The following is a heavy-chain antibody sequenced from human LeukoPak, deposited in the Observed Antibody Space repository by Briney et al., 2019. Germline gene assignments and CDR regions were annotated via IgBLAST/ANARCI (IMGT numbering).Heavy chain of an antibody. Sequence: SVKVSCKSSGGTFSTYGFTWVRQAPGQGLEWMGWIFPKFGTSNYAQRFQGRVTITADESTNTAYTEMRSLRSDDTAVYYCARGSSGSHTFDFWGQGSLVTVSS. J-gene: IGHJ4*02. CDR1: GGTFSTYG. D-gene: IGHD1-26*01. CDR3: ARGSSGSHTFDF. CDR2: IFPKFGTS. V-gene: IGHV1-69*13.